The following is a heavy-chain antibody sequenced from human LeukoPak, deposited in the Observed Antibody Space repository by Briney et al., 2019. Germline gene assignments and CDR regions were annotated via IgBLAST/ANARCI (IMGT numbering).Heavy chain of an antibody. CDR3: ARGASGLIRAFDI. CDR2: IYHSGST. Sequence: SETLSLTCAVYGGSFSGYYWSWIRQPPGKGLEWIGEIYHSGSTNYNPSLKSRVTISVDKSKNQFSLKLSSVTAADTAVYYCARGASGLIRAFDIWGQGTMVTVSS. D-gene: IGHD3-16*01. J-gene: IGHJ3*02. CDR1: GGSFSGYY. V-gene: IGHV4-34*01.